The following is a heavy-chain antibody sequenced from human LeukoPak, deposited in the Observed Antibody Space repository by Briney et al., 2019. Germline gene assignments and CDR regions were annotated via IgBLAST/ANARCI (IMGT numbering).Heavy chain of an antibody. CDR2: INSDGSRT. CDR3: ARAIAVAGDSGYFQH. J-gene: IGHJ1*01. D-gene: IGHD6-19*01. Sequence: PGGSLRLSCAASGFTVSSNYMSWVRQAPGKGPVWVSRINSDGSRTSYADSVKGRFTISRDNAKNTLYVQMNSLRVEDTGVYYCARAIAVAGDSGYFQHWGQGTLVTVSS. V-gene: IGHV3-74*01. CDR1: GFTVSSNY.